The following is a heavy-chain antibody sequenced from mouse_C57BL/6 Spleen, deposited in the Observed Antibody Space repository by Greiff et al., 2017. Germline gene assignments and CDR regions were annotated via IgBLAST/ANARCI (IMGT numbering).Heavy chain of an antibody. CDR2: IDPSDSET. CDR3: ARLDDGYYYAMDY. D-gene: IGHD2-3*01. CDR1: GYTFTSYW. V-gene: IGHV1-52*01. J-gene: IGHJ4*01. Sequence: QVQLQQPGAELVRPGSSVKLSCKASGYTFTSYWMHWVKQRPIQGLEWIGNIDPSDSETHYNQKFKDKATLTVDKSSSTAYMQLSSLTSEDSAVYYCARLDDGYYYAMDYWGQGTSVTVSS.